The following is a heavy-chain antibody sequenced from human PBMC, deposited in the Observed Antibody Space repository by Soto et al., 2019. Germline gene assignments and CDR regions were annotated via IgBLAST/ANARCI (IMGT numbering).Heavy chain of an antibody. J-gene: IGHJ5*02. CDR2: ASYSGST. Sequence: SETLSLTCTVSGGSVPTYYWSWIRQPPGKGLEWIGYASYSGSTNYSPTLRSRVTISVDTSKNQFSLKLSSVSAADTAVYYCARDRATIVRGVIPRWFDPWGQGTLVT. CDR1: GGSVPTYY. V-gene: IGHV4-59*02. D-gene: IGHD3-10*01. CDR3: ARDRATIVRGVIPRWFDP.